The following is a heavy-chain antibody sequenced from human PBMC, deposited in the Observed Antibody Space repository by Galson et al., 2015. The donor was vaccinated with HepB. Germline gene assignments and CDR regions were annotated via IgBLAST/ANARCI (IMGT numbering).Heavy chain of an antibody. Sequence: SLRLSCAASGFTFNNFGMSWVRQAPGKGLEWVSSVTSSGGNTYYADSVRGRFTISRDNSKNTLCLQMNSLRAEDTAAYYCAKGTHMDVWGLGTTVTVSS. D-gene: IGHD1-14*01. CDR2: VTSSGGNT. CDR1: GFTFNNFG. J-gene: IGHJ6*02. V-gene: IGHV3-23*01. CDR3: AKGTHMDV.